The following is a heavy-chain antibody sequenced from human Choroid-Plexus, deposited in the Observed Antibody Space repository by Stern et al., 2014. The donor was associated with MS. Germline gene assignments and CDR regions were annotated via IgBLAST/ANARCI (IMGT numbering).Heavy chain of an antibody. CDR3: AKDRQYLTYFFDH. D-gene: IGHD2/OR15-2a*01. V-gene: IGHV3-30*18. CDR2: VSYDGSNK. J-gene: IGHJ5*02. CDR1: GFTFGSCA. Sequence: VQLLESGGGVVQPGRPLRLSCVASGFTFGSCAMHWVRQAPGKGLEWEAGVSYDGSNKYYADSVKGRFTISRDNSQNTLYMQMSRLRPEDTAVYYCAKDRQYLTYFFDHWGQGSLVTVSS.